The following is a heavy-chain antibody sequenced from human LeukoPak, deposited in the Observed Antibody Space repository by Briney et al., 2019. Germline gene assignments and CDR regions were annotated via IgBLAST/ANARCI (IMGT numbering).Heavy chain of an antibody. D-gene: IGHD6-13*01. V-gene: IGHV3-53*01. CDR3: AREARKQLVI. CDR2: IYSGGST. CDR1: GFTVSSNY. J-gene: IGHJ3*02. Sequence: PGGSLRLSCAASGFTVSSNYMSWVRQAPGKGLEWVSVIYSGGSTYYADSVKGRLTISRDNSKNTLYLQMNSLRAEDTAVYYCAREARKQLVIWGQGTMVTVSS.